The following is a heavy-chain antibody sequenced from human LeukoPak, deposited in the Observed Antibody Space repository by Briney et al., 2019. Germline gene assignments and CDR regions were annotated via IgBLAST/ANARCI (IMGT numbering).Heavy chain of an antibody. Sequence: SETLSLTCTVSGGSISSYYWSWIRQPAGKGLEWIGLIYTSGSTNYNPSLMSRVTMSVDTSKNQFSLKLSSVTAAYTAVYYCARGKSVTVTPFHYWGQGTLVTVCS. CDR1: GGSISSYY. D-gene: IGHD4-17*01. CDR3: ARGKSVTVTPFHY. J-gene: IGHJ4*02. CDR2: IYTSGST. V-gene: IGHV4-4*07.